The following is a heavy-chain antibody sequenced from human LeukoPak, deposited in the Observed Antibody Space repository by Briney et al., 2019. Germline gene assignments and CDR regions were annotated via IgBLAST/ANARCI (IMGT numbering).Heavy chain of an antibody. J-gene: IGHJ4*02. CDR2: IWYDGSNK. Sequence: SCKASGYTFTGYYMHWVRQAPGKGLEWVAVIWYDGSNKYYTDSVKGRFTISRDNSKNTLYLQMNSLRAEDTAVYYCARGPAVGYFDYWGQGTLVAVSS. V-gene: IGHV3-33*01. CDR3: ARGPAVGYFDY. CDR1: GYTFTGYY.